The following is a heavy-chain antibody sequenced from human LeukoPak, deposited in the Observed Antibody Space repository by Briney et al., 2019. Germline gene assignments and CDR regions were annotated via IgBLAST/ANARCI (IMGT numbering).Heavy chain of an antibody. CDR3: ARPRVERDYDSSGSFDS. D-gene: IGHD3-22*01. J-gene: IGHJ4*02. V-gene: IGHV1-46*01. CDR2: INPRSSST. Sequence: PGASVKVSCKASGYTFTSYYIHWVRQAPGQGLEWMGIINPRSSSTTYAQKFQGRVTMTRDTSTSTVYMEVRSLRSEDAAVYYCARPRVERDYDSSGSFDSWGQGTLVIVSS. CDR1: GYTFTSYY.